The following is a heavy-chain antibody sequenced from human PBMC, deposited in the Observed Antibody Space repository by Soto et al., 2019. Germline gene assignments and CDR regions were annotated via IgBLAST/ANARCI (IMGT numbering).Heavy chain of an antibody. CDR1: GFTFSDYY. Sequence: QVHLVESGGGLVKPGGSLRLSCAASGFTFSDYYMTWIRQAPGKGLEWVSYISSGGSSIYYADSVKGRFTISRDNAKNSLYLQMNSLRAEDTAMYYCARDLTVLRFLEWWGGMDVWGQGTTVTVSS. D-gene: IGHD3-3*01. CDR3: ARDLTVLRFLEWWGGMDV. J-gene: IGHJ6*02. CDR2: ISSGGSSI. V-gene: IGHV3-11*01.